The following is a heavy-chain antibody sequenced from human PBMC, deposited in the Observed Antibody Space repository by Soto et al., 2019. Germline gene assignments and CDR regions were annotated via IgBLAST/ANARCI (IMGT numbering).Heavy chain of an antibody. V-gene: IGHV3-15*07. Sequence: EVQLVESGGGLVKPGGSLRLSCAASGFTFSNAWMNWVRQAPGKGLEWVARIKSKTDDGTTDYAATVKGRFTISRDDSKNTLYLQMNSLKTEDTAVYYCTTGAYCTNGVCYTGDAFDIWGQGTMVTVSS. J-gene: IGHJ3*02. CDR3: TTGAYCTNGVCYTGDAFDI. CDR2: IKSKTDDGTT. CDR1: GFTFSNAW. D-gene: IGHD2-8*01.